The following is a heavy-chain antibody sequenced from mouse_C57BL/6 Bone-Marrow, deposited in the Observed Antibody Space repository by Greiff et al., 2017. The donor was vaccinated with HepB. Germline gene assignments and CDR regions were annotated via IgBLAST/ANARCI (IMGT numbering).Heavy chain of an antibody. CDR1: GFTFSSYA. J-gene: IGHJ2*01. D-gene: IGHD1-1*01. CDR3: ARERVYYYGSSPFDY. V-gene: IGHV5-4*01. CDR2: ISDGGSYT. Sequence: DVKLVESGGGLVKPGGSLKLSCAASGFTFSSYAMSWVRQTPEKRLEGVATISDGGSYTYYPANVKGRFTISRDNAKNNLYLQMSHLKSEDTAMYYCARERVYYYGSSPFDYWGQGTTLTVSS.